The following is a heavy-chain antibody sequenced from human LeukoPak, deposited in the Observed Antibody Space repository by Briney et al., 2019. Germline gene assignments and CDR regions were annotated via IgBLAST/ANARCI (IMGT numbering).Heavy chain of an antibody. V-gene: IGHV3-15*01. Sequence: PGGSLRLSCAASGFTFSNAWMSWVRQAPGKGLEWVGRIKSKTDGGTTDYAAPVTGRFTISRDDAKNTLYLQMNSLKTEATAVYYCTTGDWVAATLDYWGQGTLVTVSS. J-gene: IGHJ4*02. D-gene: IGHD2-15*01. CDR3: TTGDWVAATLDY. CDR1: GFTFSNAW. CDR2: IKSKTDGGTT.